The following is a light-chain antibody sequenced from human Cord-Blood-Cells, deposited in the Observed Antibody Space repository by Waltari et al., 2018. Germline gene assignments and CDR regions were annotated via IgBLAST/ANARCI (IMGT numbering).Light chain of an antibody. CDR3: CSYAGSSTVV. J-gene: IGLJ2*01. Sequence: QSALTPPASVSGSPGQSITISCTVPSSDVGSYNLVSWYQQHPGKAPKLMIYEVSKRPSGVSNRFSGSKSGNTASLTISGLQAEDEADYYCCSYAGSSTVVFGGGTKLTVL. CDR1: SSDVGSYNL. V-gene: IGLV2-23*02. CDR2: EVS.